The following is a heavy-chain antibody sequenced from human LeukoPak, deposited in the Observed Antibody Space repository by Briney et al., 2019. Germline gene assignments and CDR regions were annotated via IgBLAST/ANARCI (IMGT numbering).Heavy chain of an antibody. J-gene: IGHJ4*02. CDR3: TTDPGVAYYYDSSGYYPTHDY. CDR2: ISGSGGST. Sequence: PGGSLRLSCAASGFTFSSYAMSWVRQAPGKGLEWVSAISGSGGSTYYADSVKGRFTISRDNSKNTLYLQMNSLRAEDTAVYYCTTDPGVAYYYDSSGYYPTHDYWGQGTLVTVSS. V-gene: IGHV3-23*01. CDR1: GFTFSSYA. D-gene: IGHD3-22*01.